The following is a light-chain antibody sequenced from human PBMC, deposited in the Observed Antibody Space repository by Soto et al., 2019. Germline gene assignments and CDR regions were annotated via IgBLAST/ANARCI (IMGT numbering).Light chain of an antibody. CDR1: GSNIGSNS. V-gene: IGLV1-51*01. CDR3: GTWDSNLSAVV. CDR2: DND. J-gene: IGLJ3*02. Sequence: QAVVTQPPSVSAAPGQKVTISCSGSGSNIGSNSVSWYQQLPGTAPKILIYDNDKRLSGIPDRLSGSKSGASATLGITRLQTGDEADYYCGTWDSNLSAVVFGGGTKLTVL.